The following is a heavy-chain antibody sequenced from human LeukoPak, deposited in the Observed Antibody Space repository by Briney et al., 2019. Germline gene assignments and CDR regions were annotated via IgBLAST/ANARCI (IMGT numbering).Heavy chain of an antibody. V-gene: IGHV3-9*01. CDR1: GFTFYDYA. CDR2: ISWNSGSI. CDR3: AKGGGNYYDSSGYLGDAFDI. D-gene: IGHD3-22*01. J-gene: IGHJ3*02. Sequence: GGSLRLSCAASGFTFYDYAMHWVRQAPGKGLEWVSGISWNSGSIGYADSVKGRFTISRDNAKNSLYLQMNSLRAEDTALYYCAKGGGNYYDSSGYLGDAFDIWGQGTMVTVSS.